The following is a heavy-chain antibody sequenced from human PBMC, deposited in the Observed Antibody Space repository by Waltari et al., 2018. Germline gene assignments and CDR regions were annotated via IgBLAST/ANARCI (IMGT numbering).Heavy chain of an antibody. D-gene: IGHD2-2*01. CDR3: AKGPAARTNWFDP. V-gene: IGHV3-23*01. CDR2: ISGSGSKI. CDR1: GFIFSSYD. J-gene: IGHJ5*02. Sequence: EVQLLESGGGLVQPGGSLRLSCAASGFIFSSYDMSWVRQAPGEGLEWGSGISGSGSKIHYADSVRGRFTISRDNSKNTVYLQMNSLRAEDTAVYYCAKGPAARTNWFDPWGQGTLVTVSS.